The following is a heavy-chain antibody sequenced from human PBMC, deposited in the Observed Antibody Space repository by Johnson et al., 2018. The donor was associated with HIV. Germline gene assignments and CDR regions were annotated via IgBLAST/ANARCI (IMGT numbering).Heavy chain of an antibody. CDR2: IRYDGSNK. J-gene: IGHJ3*02. Sequence: QVQLVESGGGVVQPGRSLRLSCAASGFTFNSYAMSWVRQAPGKGLEWVAFIRYDGSNKYYGDSVKGRLTISRDNSKNTLYLQMNSLRAEDTAVYYCARDPSAGEQLDDAFDIWGQGTMVTVSS. CDR1: GFTFNSYA. CDR3: ARDPSAGEQLDDAFDI. V-gene: IGHV3-30*02. D-gene: IGHD6-6*01.